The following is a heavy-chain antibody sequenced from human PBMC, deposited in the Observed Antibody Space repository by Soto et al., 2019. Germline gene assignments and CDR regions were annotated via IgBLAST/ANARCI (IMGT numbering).Heavy chain of an antibody. J-gene: IGHJ4*02. CDR1: GLAFNIYA. D-gene: IGHD3-10*01. CDR3: ARAGLLRGFVITGLDW. CDR2: ISGSADST. Sequence: EVQLLESGGGLVQPGGSLRVSCAASGLAFNIYAMSWVRQAPGKGLEWVSVISGSADSTNYADSVKGRFTISRDNSRNALYLQMNSLKIEDTALYFCARAGLLRGFVITGLDWWGQGTLVTVSS. V-gene: IGHV3-23*01.